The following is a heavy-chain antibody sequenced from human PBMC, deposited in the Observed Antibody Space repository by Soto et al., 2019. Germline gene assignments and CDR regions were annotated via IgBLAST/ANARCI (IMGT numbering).Heavy chain of an antibody. J-gene: IGHJ6*02. CDR1: GFTFSDYY. Sequence: GGSLRLFCAASGFTFSDYYMSWVRQAPGKGLEWVSYISGTDPYMKYADAVRGRFTISRDNAKNSLYLQMNSLRDDDTAVYYCARGSSVRGMNVWGQGTPVTAP. D-gene: IGHD6-13*01. V-gene: IGHV3-11*06. CDR3: ARGSSVRGMNV. CDR2: ISGTDPYM.